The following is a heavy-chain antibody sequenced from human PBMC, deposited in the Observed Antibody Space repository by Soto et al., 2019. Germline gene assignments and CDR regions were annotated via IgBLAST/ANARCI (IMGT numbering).Heavy chain of an antibody. Sequence: QVQLVQSGAEVKKPGSSVKVSCKASGGTFSSYAISWVRQAPGQGLEWMGGIIPIFGTANYAQKFQGRVTITADESTSTAYMELSSARSEDKAVYYCARESRYCSGGSCYFLPGIDYWGQGTLVTVSS. D-gene: IGHD2-15*01. CDR3: ARESRYCSGGSCYFLPGIDY. CDR1: GGTFSSYA. CDR2: IIPIFGTA. V-gene: IGHV1-69*12. J-gene: IGHJ4*02.